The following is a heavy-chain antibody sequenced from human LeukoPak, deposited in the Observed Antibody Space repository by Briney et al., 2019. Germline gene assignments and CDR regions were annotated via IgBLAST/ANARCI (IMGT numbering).Heavy chain of an antibody. CDR3: PLELGEGFDY. D-gene: IGHD1-7*01. CDR1: GFTFSSHS. J-gene: IGHJ4*02. CDR2: ISSRSSFI. Sequence: GGSLRLSCAASGFTFSSHSMNWIRQAPGKGLEWVSSISSRSSFIYYADSVKGRFTISRDNAKNSLYLQMNSLRAEDTAVYYCPLELGEGFDYWGQGTLVTVSS. V-gene: IGHV3-21*01.